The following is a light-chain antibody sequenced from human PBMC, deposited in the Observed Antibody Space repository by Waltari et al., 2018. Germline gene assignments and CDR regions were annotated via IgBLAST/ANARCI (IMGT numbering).Light chain of an antibody. CDR1: QNLLHSNGYNY. CDR2: MGS. J-gene: IGKJ1*01. CDR3: MQPLQTPWT. Sequence: DIVMTQSQLSLPVTPGEPASISCRSSQNLLHSNGYNYLDWYLQKPGQSPQLVIYMGSNRASGVPDRFSGSGSGTDFTLKISRVEAEDVGIYYCMQPLQTPWTFGQGTKVEIK. V-gene: IGKV2-28*01.